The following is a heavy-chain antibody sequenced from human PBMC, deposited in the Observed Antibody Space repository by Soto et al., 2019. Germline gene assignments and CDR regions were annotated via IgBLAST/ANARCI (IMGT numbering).Heavy chain of an antibody. J-gene: IGHJ4*02. D-gene: IGHD6-13*01. CDR1: GFSITNYY. Sequence: ASVKVFCKASGFSITNYYMHWVRQAPGQGLEWMGWINPNSGGTNYAQKFQGWVTMTRDTSISTAYMELSRLRSDDTAVYYCARDRGDSSSWYQQNFDYWGQGTLVTGSS. V-gene: IGHV1-2*04. CDR3: ARDRGDSSSWYQQNFDY. CDR2: INPNSGGT.